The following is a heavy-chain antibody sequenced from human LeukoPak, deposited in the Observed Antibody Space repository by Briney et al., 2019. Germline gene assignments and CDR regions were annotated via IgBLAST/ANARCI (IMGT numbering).Heavy chain of an antibody. Sequence: GGALRLSCAASGFTFISYAMHWVRQAPGKGLEYVSAISSNGGSTYYANSVKGRFTISRDNSKNTLYLQMGSLRAEDMAVYYCARSLYYYDSSGYYSWGQGTLVTVSS. D-gene: IGHD3-22*01. V-gene: IGHV3-64*01. CDR3: ARSLYYYDSSGYYS. CDR2: ISSNGGST. J-gene: IGHJ4*02. CDR1: GFTFISYA.